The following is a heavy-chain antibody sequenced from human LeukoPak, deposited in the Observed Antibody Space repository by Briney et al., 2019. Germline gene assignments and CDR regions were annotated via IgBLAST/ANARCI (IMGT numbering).Heavy chain of an antibody. V-gene: IGHV1-8*01. CDR2: MNPNSGYT. J-gene: IGHJ6*03. CDR1: GYTFTNYD. D-gene: IGHD3-10*01. CDR3: ARAGSGSLHYYMDV. Sequence: ASVKVSCKGSGYTFTNYDINWVRQATGQGLEWMGWMNPNSGYTGFAQKFQGRVSMTRNTSISTAYMELSSLRSEDTAVYYCARAGSGSLHYYMDVWGKGTTVTVSS.